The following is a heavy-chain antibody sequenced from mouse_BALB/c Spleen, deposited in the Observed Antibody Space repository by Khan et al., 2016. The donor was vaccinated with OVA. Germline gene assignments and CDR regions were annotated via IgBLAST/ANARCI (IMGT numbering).Heavy chain of an antibody. CDR3: ARSRYGSFGF. V-gene: IGHV1S29*02. Sequence: EVQLQESGPELVKPGASVRISCKASGYTFTDYNLDWVKQSHEKSLEWIGYIFPNNGGTGYNQRFKTKATLTVDNPSSTAYMEHRSLNSEDSAVYYCARSRYGSFGFWGQGTLVTVSA. CDR2: IFPNNGGT. CDR1: GYTFTDYN. J-gene: IGHJ3*01. D-gene: IGHD1-2*01.